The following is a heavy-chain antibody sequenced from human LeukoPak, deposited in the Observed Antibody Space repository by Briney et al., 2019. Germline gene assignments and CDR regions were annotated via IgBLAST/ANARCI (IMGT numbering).Heavy chain of an antibody. Sequence: PSETLSLTCTVSGGSISSYYWSWIRQPPGKGLEWIGYIYYSGSTNYNPSLKSRVTTSVDTSKNQFSLKLSSVTAADTALYYSARVQDDYGDPGLGYYYYYYMDVWGKGTTVTVSS. CDR2: IYYSGST. D-gene: IGHD4-17*01. J-gene: IGHJ6*03. CDR3: ARVQDDYGDPGLGYYYYYYMDV. V-gene: IGHV4-59*01. CDR1: GGSISSYY.